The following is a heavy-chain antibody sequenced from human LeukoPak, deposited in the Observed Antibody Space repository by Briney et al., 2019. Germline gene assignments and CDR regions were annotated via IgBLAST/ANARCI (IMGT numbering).Heavy chain of an antibody. Sequence: SVKVSCKASGGTFSSYAISWVRQAPGQGLEWMGGIIPIFGTANYAQKFQGRVTITADESTSTAYMELSSLRSEDTAVYYCARGELPNCSSTSCYGGYNWFDPWGQGTLVTVSS. D-gene: IGHD2-2*01. CDR3: ARGELPNCSSTSCYGGYNWFDP. J-gene: IGHJ5*02. CDR2: IIPIFGTA. CDR1: GGTFSSYA. V-gene: IGHV1-69*01.